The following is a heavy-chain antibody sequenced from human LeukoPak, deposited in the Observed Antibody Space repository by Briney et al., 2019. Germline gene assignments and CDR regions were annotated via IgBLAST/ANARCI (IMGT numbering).Heavy chain of an antibody. D-gene: IGHD3-10*01. Sequence: GGSLRLSCAASGFTFSSYAMSWVRQAPGKGLEWVSAISGSGGSTYYADSVEGRFTISRDNSKNTLYLQMNSLRAEDTAVYYCAKEGVYGSGRGYYYGMDVWGQGTTVTVSS. CDR2: ISGSGGST. CDR1: GFTFSSYA. CDR3: AKEGVYGSGRGYYYGMDV. V-gene: IGHV3-23*01. J-gene: IGHJ6*02.